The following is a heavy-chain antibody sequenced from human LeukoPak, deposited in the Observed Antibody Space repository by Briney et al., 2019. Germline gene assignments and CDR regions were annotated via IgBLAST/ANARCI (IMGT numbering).Heavy chain of an antibody. D-gene: IGHD3-10*01. J-gene: IGHJ4*02. CDR3: ARESMVRGVNY. Sequence: SETLSLTCTVSGGSISSYYWSWIRQPPGKGLEWIGYIYYSGSTNYNPSLKSRVTISVDRSKNQFSQKLSSVTAADTAVYYCARESMVRGVNYWGQGTLVTVSS. CDR2: IYYSGST. V-gene: IGHV4-59*12. CDR1: GGSISSYY.